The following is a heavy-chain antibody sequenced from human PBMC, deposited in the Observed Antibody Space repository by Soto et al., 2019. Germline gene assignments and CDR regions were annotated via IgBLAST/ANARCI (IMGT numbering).Heavy chain of an antibody. J-gene: IGHJ4*02. CDR2: IYHSGST. D-gene: IGHD3-3*01. Sequence: QVQLQESGPGLVKPSGTLSLTCPVSGGSISSSNLWSWVRQPPGKGLEWIGDIYHSGSTNYNPSLKIRVTISVDKSMNLFSLKLSFVIAADTAVYYGAIRRVVISLEYLGQGTLVTVCS. CDR1: GGSISSSNL. CDR3: AIRRVVISLEY. V-gene: IGHV4-4*02.